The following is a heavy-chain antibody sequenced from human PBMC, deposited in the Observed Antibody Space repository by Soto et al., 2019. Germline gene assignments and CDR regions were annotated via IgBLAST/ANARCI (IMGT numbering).Heavy chain of an antibody. CDR1: GYTFTSYV. D-gene: IGHD1-1*01. Sequence: QVQLVQSGAEVKKPGASVKVSCKASGYTFTSYVMHWVRQAPGQRLEWMGWINAVNGNTKYSQKFQGRVTITRDTSASTAYMELSSLRSEDTAVYYCARGASEERILDYWGQGTLVTVSS. V-gene: IGHV1-3*01. J-gene: IGHJ4*02. CDR3: ARGASEERILDY. CDR2: INAVNGNT.